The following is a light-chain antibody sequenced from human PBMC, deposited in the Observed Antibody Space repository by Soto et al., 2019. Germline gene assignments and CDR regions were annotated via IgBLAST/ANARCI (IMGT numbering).Light chain of an antibody. J-gene: IGKJ1*01. CDR3: QQKET. CDR2: AAS. Sequence: MTXSPSSXSASVGXRVTITXRASQSISNYLNWYQQKPGKAPKLLISAASNLQSGVPSRFXGXXSGTDFTLTISSLQPEDFATYYCQQKETFGQGTKVEIK. CDR1: QSISNY. V-gene: IGKV1-39*01.